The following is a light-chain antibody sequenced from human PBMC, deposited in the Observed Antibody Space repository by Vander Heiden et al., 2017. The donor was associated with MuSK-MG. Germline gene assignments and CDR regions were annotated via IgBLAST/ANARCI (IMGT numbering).Light chain of an antibody. CDR2: DAS. CDR1: QDISNY. J-gene: IGKJ2*01. Sequence: DIQLPQSPSSLPASVGDRVTITCQASQDISNYLNWYQQKPGKAPKLLIYDASNLETGVPSRFSGRGSGTDCTITISSLQTENIATYYWQQYDSHPLGRGTKLEIK. V-gene: IGKV1-33*01. CDR3: QQYDSHP.